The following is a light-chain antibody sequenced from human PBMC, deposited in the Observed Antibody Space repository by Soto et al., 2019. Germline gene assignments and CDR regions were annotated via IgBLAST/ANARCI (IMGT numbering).Light chain of an antibody. V-gene: IGLV2-8*01. CDR3: ISHAGSNKPLV. J-gene: IGLJ1*01. CDR1: SSDVGGYNY. Sequence: QSALTQPPSASGSPGQSVTISCTGTSSDVGGYNYVSWYQQHPGKAPQVLIYDVNKRPSEVPDRSSGSKSVNTASLTVSGLQADDEADYYCISHAGSNKPLVFGTGTKLTVL. CDR2: DVN.